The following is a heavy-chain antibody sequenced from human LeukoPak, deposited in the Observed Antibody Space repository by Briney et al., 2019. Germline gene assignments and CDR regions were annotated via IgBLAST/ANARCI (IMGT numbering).Heavy chain of an antibody. D-gene: IGHD5-18*01. J-gene: IGHJ4*02. Sequence: PGGSLRLSCAASGFTFSSYGMHWVRQAPGKGLEWVAVISYDGSNKYYADSVKGRFTISRDNSKNTLYLQMNSLRAEDTAVYYCARQLWPYYFDYWGQGTLVTVSS. CDR3: ARQLWPYYFDY. V-gene: IGHV3-30*03. CDR1: GFTFSSYG. CDR2: ISYDGSNK.